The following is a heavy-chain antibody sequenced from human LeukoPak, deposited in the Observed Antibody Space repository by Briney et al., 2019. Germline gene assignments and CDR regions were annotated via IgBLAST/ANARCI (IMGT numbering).Heavy chain of an antibody. D-gene: IGHD2-15*01. CDR2: IKSKNDGGTT. CDR1: GLTFSNAY. J-gene: IGHJ4*02. Sequence: SGGSLRLSCAATGLTFSNAYMSWVRQAPGKGLEWVGRIKSKNDGGTTDYAAPVKGRFTISGDDSKNTLYLQMNSLKTEDTAVYYCTTVGVAFDYWGQGTLVTVSS. CDR3: TTVGVAFDY. V-gene: IGHV3-15*01.